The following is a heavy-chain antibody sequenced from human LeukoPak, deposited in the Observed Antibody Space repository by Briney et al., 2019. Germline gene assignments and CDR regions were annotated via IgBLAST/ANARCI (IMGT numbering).Heavy chain of an antibody. D-gene: IGHD4-17*01. CDR3: GRDPNGDYIGAFDM. CDR1: GFTFSNYW. V-gene: IGHV3-74*01. J-gene: IGHJ3*02. CDR2: INSDGSSR. Sequence: PGGSLRLSCAASGFTFSNYWMHWVRQAPGKGLVWVSRINSDGSSRNYADSVKGRFTISRDNSKNTLFLQMNNLRPEDTAVYYCGRDPNGDYIGAFDMWGPGTMVTVSS.